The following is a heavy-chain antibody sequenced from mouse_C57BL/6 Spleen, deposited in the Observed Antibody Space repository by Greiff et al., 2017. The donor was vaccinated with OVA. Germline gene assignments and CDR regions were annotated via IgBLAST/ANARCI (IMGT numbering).Heavy chain of an antibody. Sequence: VQLQQSGAELVRPGTSVKESCKASGYAFTNYLIEWVKQRPGQGLEWIGVINPGSGGTNYNEKFKGKATLTADKSSSTAYMQLSSLTSEDSAVYFCARPGSIYVRGFAYWGQGTLVTVSA. CDR3: ARPGSIYVRGFAY. D-gene: IGHD1-1*01. J-gene: IGHJ3*01. V-gene: IGHV1-54*01. CDR1: GYAFTNYL. CDR2: INPGSGGT.